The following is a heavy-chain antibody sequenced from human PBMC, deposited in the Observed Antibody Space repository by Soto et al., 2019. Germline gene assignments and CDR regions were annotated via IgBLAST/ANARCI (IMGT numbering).Heavy chain of an antibody. V-gene: IGHV3-23*01. CDR3: AKLAGEYYYDSSGYEYYFDY. CDR2: ISGSGGST. Sequence: EVQLLESGGGLVQPGGSLRLSCAASGFTFSSYAMSWVRQAPGKGLEWVSAISGSGGSTYYADSVKGRFTISRDNSKNTLYLQMNSLRAEDTAVYYCAKLAGEYYYDSSGYEYYFDYWGQGTLVTVSS. D-gene: IGHD3-22*01. CDR1: GFTFSSYA. J-gene: IGHJ4*02.